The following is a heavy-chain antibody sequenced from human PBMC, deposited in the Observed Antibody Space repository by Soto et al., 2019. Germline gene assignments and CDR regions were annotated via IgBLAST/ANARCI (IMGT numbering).Heavy chain of an antibody. V-gene: IGHV4-59*08. Sequence: QVQLQESGPGLVKPSETLSLTCTVSNDSISTYYWTWIRQPPGKGLEWIVFIYYSGRTNYNPSLLIRVTIPVDPSRNQFPLKRNSGTPAATAVYSVARPGRDGGALHSWGQGTLVTFSS. J-gene: IGHJ4*02. D-gene: IGHD3-16*01. CDR1: NDSISTYY. CDR3: ARPGRDGGALHS. CDR2: IYYSGRT.